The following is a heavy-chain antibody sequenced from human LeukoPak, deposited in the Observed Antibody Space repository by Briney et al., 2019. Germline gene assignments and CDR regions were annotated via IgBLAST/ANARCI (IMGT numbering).Heavy chain of an antibody. J-gene: IGHJ4*02. CDR2: ISYDGSNK. Sequence: GGSLRLSCAASGFTFSSYGMHWVRQAPGKGLEWVAVISYDGSNKYYADSVKGRFTISRDNFKNTLYLQMNSLRAEDTAVYYCAKEVGPSQFDYWGQGTLVTVSS. V-gene: IGHV3-30*18. CDR1: GFTFSSYG. CDR3: AKEVGPSQFDY. D-gene: IGHD3-10*01.